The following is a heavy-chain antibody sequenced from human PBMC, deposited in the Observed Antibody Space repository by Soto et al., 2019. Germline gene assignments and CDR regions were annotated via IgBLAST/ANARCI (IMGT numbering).Heavy chain of an antibody. J-gene: IGHJ4*02. CDR2: TYYRSKWTN. D-gene: IGHD6-6*01. Sequence: QVQLQQSGPGLVRPSQTLSLTCTISGDSVSSTSASWNWIRQSPSRGLEWLGRTYYRSKWTNDYAVSVKSRITINPDTSKNQFSLQLSSVTPEDTAMYYCVRGYSSSFDYWGQGTLVTVSS. CDR1: GDSVSSTSAS. V-gene: IGHV6-1*01. CDR3: VRGYSSSFDY.